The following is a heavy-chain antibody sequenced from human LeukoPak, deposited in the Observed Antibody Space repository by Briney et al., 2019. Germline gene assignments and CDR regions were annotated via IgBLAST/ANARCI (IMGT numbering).Heavy chain of an antibody. CDR1: GFTFSSYA. CDR3: AKGRLAYCGGDCYSGGGY. Sequence: GGSLRLSCAASGFTFSSYAMSWVRQAPGKGLEWVSAISGSGGSIYYADSVKGRFTISRDNSKNTLYLQMNSLRAEDTAVYYCAKGRLAYCGGDCYSGGGYWGQGTLVTVSS. J-gene: IGHJ4*02. D-gene: IGHD2-21*01. V-gene: IGHV3-23*01. CDR2: ISGSGGSI.